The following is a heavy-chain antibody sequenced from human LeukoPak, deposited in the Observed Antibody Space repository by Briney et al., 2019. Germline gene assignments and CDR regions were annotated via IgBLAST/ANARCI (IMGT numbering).Heavy chain of an antibody. J-gene: IGHJ6*03. CDR3: ASGRGYGYGYYYYYYMDX. D-gene: IGHD5-18*01. CDR1: GGSFSGYY. Sequence: SETLSLTCAVYGGSFSGYYWSWIRQPPGKGLEWIGEINHSGSTNYNPSLKSRVTISVDTSKNQFSLKLSSVTAADTAVYYCASGRGYGYGYYYYYYMDXWGKGTTVTV. V-gene: IGHV4-34*01. CDR2: INHSGST.